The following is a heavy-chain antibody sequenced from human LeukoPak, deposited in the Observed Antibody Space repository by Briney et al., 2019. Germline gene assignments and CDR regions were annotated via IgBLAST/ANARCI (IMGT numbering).Heavy chain of an antibody. J-gene: IGHJ4*02. D-gene: IGHD2-2*01. CDR2: INHSGST. CDR3: ARDHCTSTSCYFDY. Sequence: SETLSLTCAVYGGSFSGYYWSWIRQPPGKGLEWIGEINHSGSTNYNPPLKSRVTISVDTSKNQFSLKLSSVTAADTAVYYCARDHCTSTSCYFDYWGQGILVTVSS. CDR1: GGSFSGYY. V-gene: IGHV4-34*01.